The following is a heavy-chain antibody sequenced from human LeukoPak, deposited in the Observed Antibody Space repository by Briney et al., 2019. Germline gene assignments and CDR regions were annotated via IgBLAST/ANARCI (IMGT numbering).Heavy chain of an antibody. V-gene: IGHV4-34*01. Sequence: SETLSLTCAVHRGSFSSYSWTWIRQSPGKGLEWIGEISHTGSTIYKPSLNSRVTISVDTSKNQISLNLTSVTAADTAVYYCARVRGAAAGTDYWGQGTLVTVSS. CDR3: ARVRGAAAGTDY. D-gene: IGHD6-13*01. J-gene: IGHJ4*02. CDR1: RGSFSSYS. CDR2: ISHTGST.